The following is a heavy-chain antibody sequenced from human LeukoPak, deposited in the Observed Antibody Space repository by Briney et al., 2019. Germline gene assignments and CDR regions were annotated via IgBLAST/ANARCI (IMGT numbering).Heavy chain of an antibody. V-gene: IGHV4-59*08. CDR3: ARNHVSSGWYGDYYYGMDV. Sequence: SETLSLTCAVYGGSFSGYYWSWIRQPPGKGLEWIGYIYYSGSTNYNPSLKSRVTISVDTSKNQFSLKLSSVTAADTAVYYCARNHVSSGWYGDYYYGMDVWGQGTTVTVSS. CDR2: IYYSGST. CDR1: GGSFSGYY. J-gene: IGHJ6*02. D-gene: IGHD6-19*01.